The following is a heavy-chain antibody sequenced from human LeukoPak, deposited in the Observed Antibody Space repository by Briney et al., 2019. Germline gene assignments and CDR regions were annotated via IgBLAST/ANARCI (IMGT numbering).Heavy chain of an antibody. Sequence: GGSLRLSCAASGFSFSAYSMSWVRQAPGKGLEWVSRISGGAHTTDFADYADSVKGRFTISRDNSKNTLYLQMNSLRAEDTALYYCAKLPTGNYFYFDNWGQGTLATVSS. J-gene: IGHJ4*02. D-gene: IGHD1-26*01. CDR2: ISGGAHTT. V-gene: IGHV3-23*01. CDR1: GFSFSAYS. CDR3: AKLPTGNYFYFDN.